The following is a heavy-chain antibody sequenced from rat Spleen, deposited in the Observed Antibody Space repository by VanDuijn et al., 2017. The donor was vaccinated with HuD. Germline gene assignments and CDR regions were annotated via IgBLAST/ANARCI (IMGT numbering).Heavy chain of an antibody. CDR3: ARRFDY. Sequence: EVQLVESDGGLVQPGRSLKLSCAASGFTFSDYYMAWVRQAPTKGLEWVATISYDGSSTYYRDSVKGRFTISRDNAKSTLYLQMDSLRSEDTATYYCARRFDYWGQGVMVTVYS. CDR2: ISYDGSST. CDR1: GFTFSDYY. V-gene: IGHV5-29*01. J-gene: IGHJ2*01.